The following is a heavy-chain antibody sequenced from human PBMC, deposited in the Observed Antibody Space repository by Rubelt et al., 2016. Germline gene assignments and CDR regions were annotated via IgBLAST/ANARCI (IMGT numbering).Heavy chain of an antibody. Sequence: QVQLQQWGAGLLKPSETLSLTCAVYGGSFSGYYWNWIRQPPGKGLEWIGELNHSGSINYNPSLTSRAAISVDTCTNQFSRKLTSVTAADTAVYYCARNHEPPHSFDFWGQGTMVTVSS. J-gene: IGHJ3*01. CDR3: ARNHEPPHSFDF. D-gene: IGHD1-14*01. CDR2: LNHSGSI. V-gene: IGHV4-34*01. CDR1: GGSFSGYY.